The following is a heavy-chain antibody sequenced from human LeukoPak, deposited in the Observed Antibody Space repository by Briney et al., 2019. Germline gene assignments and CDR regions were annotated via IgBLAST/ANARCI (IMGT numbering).Heavy chain of an antibody. Sequence: PSETLSLTCTVSGGSISTSSYYWGWIRQPPGKGLEWIGTIYYSGSTYYNPSLKSRVTISLDTSKNQFSLRLGSVTAADTAVYYCARDRGYCSSTSCSLNWFDPWGQGTLVTVSS. CDR1: GGSISTSSYY. CDR2: IYYSGST. CDR3: ARDRGYCSSTSCSLNWFDP. J-gene: IGHJ5*02. D-gene: IGHD2-2*01. V-gene: IGHV4-39*07.